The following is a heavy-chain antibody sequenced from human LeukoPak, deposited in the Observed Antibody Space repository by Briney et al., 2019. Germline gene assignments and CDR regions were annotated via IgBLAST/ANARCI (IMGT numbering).Heavy chain of an antibody. CDR1: GFTFSSYE. Sequence: GGSLRLSCAASGFTFSSYEMNWVRQAPGKGLEWVSYISSSGSTIYYADSVKGRFTISRDNAKNSLYLQMNRLRAEDTAVYYCASLPRYDSSGYYYEDYFDYWGQGTLVTVSS. CDR3: ASLPRYDSSGYYYEDYFDY. D-gene: IGHD3-22*01. V-gene: IGHV3-48*03. J-gene: IGHJ4*02. CDR2: ISSSGSTI.